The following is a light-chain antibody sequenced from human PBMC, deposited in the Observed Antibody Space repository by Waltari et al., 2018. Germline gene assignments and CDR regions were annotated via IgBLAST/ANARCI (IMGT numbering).Light chain of an antibody. CDR1: QSVLYSSNNNNY. CDR2: WAS. V-gene: IGKV4-1*01. J-gene: IGKJ1*01. Sequence: DIVMTQSPDSLAVSLGERATINCNSSQSVLYSSNNNNYLAWDQQKPGQPPKLLIYWASTRESGVPDRFSGSGSGTDFTLTISSLQAEDVAVYYCQQYYSSPWTFGQGTKVEIK. CDR3: QQYYSSPWT.